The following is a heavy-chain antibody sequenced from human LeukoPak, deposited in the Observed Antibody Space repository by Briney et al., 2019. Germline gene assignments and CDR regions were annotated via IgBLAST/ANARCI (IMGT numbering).Heavy chain of an antibody. V-gene: IGHV3-33*01. CDR2: IWYDGSNK. Sequence: PGGSLRLSCAASGFTFSSYGMHWVRRAPGKGLEWVAVIWYDGSNKYYADSVKGRFTISRDNSKNTLYLQMNSLRAEDTAVYYCATRSVYYDSSGYTFDYWGQGTLVTVSS. CDR3: ATRSVYYDSSGYTFDY. J-gene: IGHJ4*02. CDR1: GFTFSSYG. D-gene: IGHD3-22*01.